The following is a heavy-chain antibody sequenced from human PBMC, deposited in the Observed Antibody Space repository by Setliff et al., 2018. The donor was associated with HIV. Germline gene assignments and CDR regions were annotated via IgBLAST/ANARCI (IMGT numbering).Heavy chain of an antibody. CDR1: GGSMNSDSYS. CDR3: ARAKTIGVSAVFFDP. D-gene: IGHD3-3*01. CDR2: IYVGGSV. Sequence: PSETLSLTCTVSGGSMNSDSYSWTWLRQPAGKGPELIGHIYVGGSVIYNPSLASRVTISMVPSKNQFSLDLISVTAADTTKYYCARAKTIGVSAVFFDPWGQGRPVTVSS. V-gene: IGHV4-61*09. J-gene: IGHJ5*02.